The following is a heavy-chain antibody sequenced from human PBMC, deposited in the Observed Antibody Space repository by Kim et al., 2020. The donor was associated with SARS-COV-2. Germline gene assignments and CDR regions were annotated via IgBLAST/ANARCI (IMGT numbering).Heavy chain of an antibody. V-gene: IGHV3-30*18. CDR1: GFTFSSYG. CDR2: ISHDGSNK. D-gene: IGHD4-17*01. Sequence: GGSLRLSCAASGFTFSSYGMHWVRQAPGKGLEWVAVISHDGSNKYYADSVKGRFTISRDNSKNTLYLQMNSLRAEDTAVYYCAKDRGGDYGAYGMDVWG. CDR3: AKDRGGDYGAYGMDV. J-gene: IGHJ6*02.